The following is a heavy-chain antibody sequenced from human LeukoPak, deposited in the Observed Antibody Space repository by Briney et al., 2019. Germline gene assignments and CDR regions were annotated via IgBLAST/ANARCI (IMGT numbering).Heavy chain of an antibody. J-gene: IGHJ6*02. CDR3: AKGSDFLIYYYGMDV. Sequence: GGSLRLSCAVSGFTFSTYAMTWVRQAPGKGLEWVSVISGRGGSTHYADSVKGRFTITRDNSKNTLYLQMNGLRAEDTAVYYCAKGSDFLIYYYGMDVWGQGTTVTVSS. CDR1: GFTFSTYA. V-gene: IGHV3-23*01. CDR2: ISGRGGST. D-gene: IGHD3-9*01.